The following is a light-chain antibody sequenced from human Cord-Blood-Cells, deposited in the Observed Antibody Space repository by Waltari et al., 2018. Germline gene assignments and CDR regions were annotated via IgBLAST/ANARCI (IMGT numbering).Light chain of an antibody. CDR3: QQYNSYPIT. Sequence: DIQLTQSPSSLSASVGDRVTIICRSSQGISTYLACFQQKPGKAPKSRIYAASMLQSGVPSKFSGSGSGTDFTLTISSLQPEDFATYYCQQYNSYPITFGQGTRLEIK. CDR2: AAS. J-gene: IGKJ5*01. CDR1: QGISTY. V-gene: IGKV1-16*02.